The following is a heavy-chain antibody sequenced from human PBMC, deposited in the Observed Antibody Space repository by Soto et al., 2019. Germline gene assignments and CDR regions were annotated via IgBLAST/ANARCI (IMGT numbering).Heavy chain of an antibody. V-gene: IGHV1-3*01. J-gene: IGHJ6*02. Sequence: QVQLVQSGAEVKKPGASVKVSCKASEYTFTTFAMHWVRQAPGQRLEWMGWINAANGNTKYSQNFQGRVTITRDTSASPAYMELSSLRSEDTAVYYCARGFIGAYYYYYGMDVWGQGTTVTVSS. CDR2: INAANGNT. CDR3: ARGFIGAYYYYYGMDV. CDR1: EYTFTTFA. D-gene: IGHD1-26*01.